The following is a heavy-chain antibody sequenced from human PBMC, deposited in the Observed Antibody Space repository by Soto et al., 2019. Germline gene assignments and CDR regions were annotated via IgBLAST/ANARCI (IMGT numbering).Heavy chain of an antibody. Sequence: GGSVKVSCKASGYTFTSYDINCVLQATGQGLEWMGWMNPNSGNTGYAQKFQGRVTMTRNTSISTAYMELSSLRSEDTAVYYCARGGYSYGYVRYWGQGTLVTVSS. V-gene: IGHV1-8*01. CDR1: GYTFTSYD. J-gene: IGHJ4*02. CDR3: ARGGYSYGYVRY. CDR2: MNPNSGNT. D-gene: IGHD5-18*01.